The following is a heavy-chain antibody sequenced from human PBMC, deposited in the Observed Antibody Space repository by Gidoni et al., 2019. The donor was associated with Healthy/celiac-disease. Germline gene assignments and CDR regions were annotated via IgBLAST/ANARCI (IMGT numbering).Heavy chain of an antibody. CDR2: ISGSGGST. CDR3: AKDGSYYVRSFDY. CDR1: GFTFSSYA. J-gene: IGHJ4*02. V-gene: IGHV3-23*01. Sequence: EVQLLESGGGLVQPGGSLRVSCAASGFTFSSYAMSWVRQAQGKGLGWVSAISGSGGSTYYADSVKGQFTISRDNSKNTLYLQMNSLRAEDTAVYYCAKDGSYYVRSFDYWGQGTLVTVSS. D-gene: IGHD1-26*01.